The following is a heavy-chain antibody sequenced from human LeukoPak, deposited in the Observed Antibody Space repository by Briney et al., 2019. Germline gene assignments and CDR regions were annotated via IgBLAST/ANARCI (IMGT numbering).Heavy chain of an antibody. CDR3: ARGFDSKSTYFDY. V-gene: IGHV4-59*01. J-gene: IGHJ4*02. Sequence: SETLSLTCAVSGGSISNYYWNWIRQPPGKGLEWIGYIYYSGSTNYNPSLKSRVTISVDTSKNQFSLKLRSVTAADTAVYYCARGFDSKSTYFDYWGQGTPVTVSS. D-gene: IGHD5-12*01. CDR1: GGSISNYY. CDR2: IYYSGST.